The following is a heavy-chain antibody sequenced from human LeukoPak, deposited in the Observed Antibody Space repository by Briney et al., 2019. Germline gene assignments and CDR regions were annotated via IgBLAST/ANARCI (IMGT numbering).Heavy chain of an antibody. J-gene: IGHJ3*02. V-gene: IGHV3-74*01. CDR3: ARETEYCSGGSCYSFAFDI. D-gene: IGHD2-15*01. CDR1: GFTFSSYA. Sequence: GGSLRLSCSASGFTFSSYAMHWVRQAPGKGLVWVSRINSDGSSTSYADSVKGRFTISRDNAKNTLYLQMNSLRAEDTAVYYCARETEYCSGGSCYSFAFDIWGQGTMVTVSS. CDR2: INSDGSST.